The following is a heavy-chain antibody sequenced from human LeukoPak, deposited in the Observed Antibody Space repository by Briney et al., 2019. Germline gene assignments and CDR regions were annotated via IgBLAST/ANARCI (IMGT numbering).Heavy chain of an antibody. CDR2: ISGSGGST. CDR1: GFTFSPFTNFA. CDR3: AKGHSDFGTGFDG. J-gene: IGHJ4*02. V-gene: IGHV3-23*01. Sequence: GGSLRLSCAASGFTFSPFTNFAMSWVRQAPGEGLECVSVISGSGGSTYYADSVKGRFTISRDNSKKTVDLQMNSLRAEDTAVYFCAKGHSDFGTGFDGWGEGTVVTVSS. D-gene: IGHD4-17*01.